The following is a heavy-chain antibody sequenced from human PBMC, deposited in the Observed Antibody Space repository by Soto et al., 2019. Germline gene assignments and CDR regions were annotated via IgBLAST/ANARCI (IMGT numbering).Heavy chain of an antibody. D-gene: IGHD3-3*01. CDR1: GFPFSSYG. J-gene: IGHJ6*02. CDR3: AKGLVRFLELYGMDV. V-gene: IGHV3-30*18. CDR2: ISYDGSNK. Sequence: GGSLRLSCAASGFPFSSYGMHWVRQAPGKGLEWVAVISYDGSNKYYADSVKGRFTISRDNSKNTLYLQMNSLRAEDTAVYYCAKGLVRFLELYGMDVWGQGTTVTVSS.